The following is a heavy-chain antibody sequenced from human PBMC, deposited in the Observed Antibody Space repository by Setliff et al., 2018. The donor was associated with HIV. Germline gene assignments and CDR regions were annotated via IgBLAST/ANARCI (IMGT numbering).Heavy chain of an antibody. Sequence: GGSLRLSCVASGFTFSSNWLSWVRQAPGKGLEWVANIKQDGSRTYYADSVKGRCTISRDNSKSTLYLQLSSLRPEDTAVYYCASARIPTGGVSTSLDFWGLGTLVTVSS. D-gene: IGHD2-15*01. CDR1: GFTFSSNW. V-gene: IGHV3-7*01. CDR2: IKQDGSRT. J-gene: IGHJ4*02. CDR3: ASARIPTGGVSTSLDF.